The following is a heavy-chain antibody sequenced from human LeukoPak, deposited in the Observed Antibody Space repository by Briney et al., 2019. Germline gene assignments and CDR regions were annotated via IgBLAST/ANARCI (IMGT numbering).Heavy chain of an antibody. J-gene: IGHJ3*02. Sequence: PGGSLRLSCAASGFTFSSYAMSWVRQAPGKGLEWVSAISGSGGSTYYADSVKGRFTISRDNSKNTLYLQMNSLIAEDTAVYYCARHYYYDSSGYHFDAFDIWGQGTMVTVSS. CDR3: ARHYYYDSSGYHFDAFDI. D-gene: IGHD3-22*01. CDR1: GFTFSSYA. V-gene: IGHV3-23*01. CDR2: ISGSGGST.